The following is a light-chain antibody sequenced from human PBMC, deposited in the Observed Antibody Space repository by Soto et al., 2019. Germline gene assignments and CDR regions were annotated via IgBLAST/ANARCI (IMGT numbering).Light chain of an antibody. CDR3: QQRNNWPT. CDR2: DAS. V-gene: IGKV3-11*01. J-gene: IGKJ4*01. Sequence: EIVLTQSPATLSLSPGERATLSCRASQSVSSYLAWYQQKPGQAPSLLIYDASNRATGIPARFSGSGSGTDFTLTISSLEPEDFAVYYRQQRNNWPTFGGGTKVDIK. CDR1: QSVSSY.